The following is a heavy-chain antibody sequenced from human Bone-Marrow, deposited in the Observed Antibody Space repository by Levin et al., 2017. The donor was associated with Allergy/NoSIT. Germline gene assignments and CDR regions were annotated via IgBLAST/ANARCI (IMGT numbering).Heavy chain of an antibody. CDR3: AKDLGGPYTSGTFHPYGIDV. CDR2: ISSSGDTI. CDR1: GSPFRDQY. D-gene: IGHD3-10*01. J-gene: IGHJ6*02. Sequence: PGESLKISCAVSGSPFRDQYLGWIRQAPGKGLEWISYISSSGDTIYYADSVMGRFIISRDNSQNTLILQIKSLKTEDTAVYYCAKDLGGPYTSGTFHPYGIDVWGRGTTVTVSS. V-gene: IGHV3-11*04.